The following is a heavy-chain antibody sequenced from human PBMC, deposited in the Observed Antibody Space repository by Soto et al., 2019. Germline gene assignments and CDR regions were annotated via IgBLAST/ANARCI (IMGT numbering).Heavy chain of an antibody. D-gene: IGHD3-3*01. J-gene: IGHJ5*02. CDR3: ARAGFLEWLTNWFDP. Sequence: SETLSLTCTVSGGSISSGDYYWSWIRQPPGKGLEWIGYIYYSGSTYYNPSLKSRVTISVDTSKNQFSLKLSSVTAADTAVYYCARAGFLEWLTNWFDPWGQGTLVTVSS. CDR2: IYYSGST. V-gene: IGHV4-30-4*01. CDR1: GGSISSGDYY.